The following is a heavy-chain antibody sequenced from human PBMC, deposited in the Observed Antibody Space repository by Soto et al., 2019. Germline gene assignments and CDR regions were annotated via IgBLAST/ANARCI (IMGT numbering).Heavy chain of an antibody. V-gene: IGHV3-23*01. D-gene: IGHD2-2*01. CDR1: GFTFSSYA. Sequence: PGGSLRLSCAASGFTFSSYAMSWVRQAPGKGLEWVSAISGSGGSTYYADSVKGRLTISRDSSKNTLYLQMNSLRAEDTAVYYCAKGRYCSSTRCYAGFDYWGQGTLVTVSS. CDR2: ISGSGGST. CDR3: AKGRYCSSTRCYAGFDY. J-gene: IGHJ4*02.